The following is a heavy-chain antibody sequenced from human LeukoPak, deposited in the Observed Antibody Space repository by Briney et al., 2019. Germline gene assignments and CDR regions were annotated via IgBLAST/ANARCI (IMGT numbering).Heavy chain of an antibody. CDR3: VIVGTYGSGL. Sequence: GGSLRLSCAASEFTFANTWMHWVRQAPGKGLVWVSIINNDGSSTNYADSVKGRFTISRDNAKNTLYLQMNSLRDEDMAVYYCVIVGTYGSGLWGQGTLVTVSS. J-gene: IGHJ4*02. CDR2: INNDGSST. V-gene: IGHV3-74*01. CDR1: EFTFANTW. D-gene: IGHD3-10*01.